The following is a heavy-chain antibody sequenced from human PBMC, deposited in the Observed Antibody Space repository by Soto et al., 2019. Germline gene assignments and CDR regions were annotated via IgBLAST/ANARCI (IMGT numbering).Heavy chain of an antibody. Sequence: PGGSLRLSCAASGFTFSSYAMYWVRQAPGKGLEWVAVISYDGSNKYYADSVKGRFTISRDNSKNTLYLQMNSLRAEDTAVYYCARELRNGMDVWGQGTTVTVSS. CDR2: ISYDGSNK. J-gene: IGHJ6*02. CDR1: GFTFSSYA. CDR3: ARELRNGMDV. V-gene: IGHV3-30-3*01.